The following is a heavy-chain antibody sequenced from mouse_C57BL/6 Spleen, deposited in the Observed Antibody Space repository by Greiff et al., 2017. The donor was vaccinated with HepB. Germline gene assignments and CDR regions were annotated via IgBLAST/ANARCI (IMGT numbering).Heavy chain of an antibody. D-gene: IGHD2-1*01. CDR3: AREGDYGNYVDY. V-gene: IGHV5-4*01. CDR1: GFTFSSYA. J-gene: IGHJ2*01. Sequence: EVHLVESGGGLVKPGGSLKLSCAASGFTFSSYAMSWVRQTPEKRLEWVATISDGGSYTYYPDNVKGRFTISRDNAKNNLYLQMSHLKSEDTAMYYCAREGDYGNYVDYWGQGTTLTVSS. CDR2: ISDGGSYT.